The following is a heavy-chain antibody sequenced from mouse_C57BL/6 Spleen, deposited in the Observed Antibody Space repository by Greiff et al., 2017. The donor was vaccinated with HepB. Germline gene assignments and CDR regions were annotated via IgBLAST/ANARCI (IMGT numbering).Heavy chain of an antibody. D-gene: IGHD1-1*02. J-gene: IGHJ2*01. CDR1: GFTFSSYG. V-gene: IGHV5-6*01. CDR3: ARGVGDY. CDR2: ISSGGSYT. Sequence: EVQLVESGGDLVKPGGSLKLSCAASGFTFSSYGMSWVRQTPDKRLEWVATISSGGSYTYYPDSVKGRFTISRDNAKNTLYLQLSSLKSEDTAMYCCARGVGDYWGQGTTLTVSS.